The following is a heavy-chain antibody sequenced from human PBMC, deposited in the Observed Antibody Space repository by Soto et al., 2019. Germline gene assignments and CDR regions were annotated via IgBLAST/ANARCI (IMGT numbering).Heavy chain of an antibody. CDR3: ARNDAFDI. CDR2: INHSGST. J-gene: IGHJ3*02. V-gene: IGHV4-34*01. Sequence: SETLSLTCAVYGGSFSGYYWSWIRQPPGKGLEWIGEINHSGSTNYNPSLKSRVTISVDTSKNQFSLKLSSVTAADTAVYYCARNDAFDIWGQGTMVTVSS. CDR1: GGSFSGYY.